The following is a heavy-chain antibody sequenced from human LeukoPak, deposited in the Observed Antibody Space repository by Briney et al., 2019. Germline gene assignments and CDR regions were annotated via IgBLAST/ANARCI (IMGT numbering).Heavy chain of an antibody. CDR3: ARMGIPAAIHYYYGMDV. CDR2: IYYSGST. J-gene: IGHJ6*02. V-gene: IGHV4-59*06. D-gene: IGHD2-2*01. Sequence: SETLSLICTVSGGSISSYYWSWIRQPPGKGLEWIGYIYYSGSTYYNPSLKSRVTISVDTSKNQFSLKLSSVTAADTAVYYCARMGIPAAIHYYYGMDVWGQGTTVTVSS. CDR1: GGSISSYY.